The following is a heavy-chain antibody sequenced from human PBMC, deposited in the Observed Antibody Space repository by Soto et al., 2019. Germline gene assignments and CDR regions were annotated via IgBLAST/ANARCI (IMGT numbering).Heavy chain of an antibody. D-gene: IGHD1-7*01. CDR3: GRESGETWDYEAS. V-gene: IGHV4-31*03. CDR1: GGSISSGGYY. CDR2: IYYSGST. Sequence: SETLSLTCTVSGGSISSGGYYWSGIRQHPGKGLEWIGYIYYSGSTYYNPSLKSRVTISVDTSKNQFSLKLSSVTAADTAAYYCGRESGETWDYEASWGHGTPVTVSS. J-gene: IGHJ5*01.